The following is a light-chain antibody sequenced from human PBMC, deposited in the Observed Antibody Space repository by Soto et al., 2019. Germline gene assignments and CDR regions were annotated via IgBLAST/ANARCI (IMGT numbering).Light chain of an antibody. CDR2: DAS. CDR1: QSVDKY. V-gene: IGKV3-11*01. J-gene: IGKJ5*01. CDR3: QQRSNWPIT. Sequence: EVVLTQSPATLSLSPGERATLSCRTSQSVDKYLAWYQQKPGRAPRLLIYDASSRATGIPARFIGSGSGTDFTLTISSLEPEDFAIYYGQQRSNWPITFGQGTRLEIK.